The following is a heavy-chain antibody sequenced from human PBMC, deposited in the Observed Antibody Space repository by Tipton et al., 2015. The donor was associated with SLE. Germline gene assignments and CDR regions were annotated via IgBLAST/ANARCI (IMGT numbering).Heavy chain of an antibody. CDR1: GGSISGGGYH. CDR3: ARSLEAFDV. D-gene: IGHD3-3*01. J-gene: IGHJ3*01. CDR2: MDATGGT. Sequence: LRLSCTVSGGSISGGGYHWNWIRQPAGKGLEWSGPMDATGGTYYNPSLTSRVTINLDTSKNHFSLKLSSVTAADTAVYYCARSLEAFDVWGQGTMVTVSS. V-gene: IGHV4-61*02.